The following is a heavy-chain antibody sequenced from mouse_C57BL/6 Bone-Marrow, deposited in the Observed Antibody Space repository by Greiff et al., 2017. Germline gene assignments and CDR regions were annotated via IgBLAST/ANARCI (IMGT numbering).Heavy chain of an antibody. V-gene: IGHV1-42*01. CDR1: GYSFTGYY. D-gene: IGHD2-4*01. CDR3: AREEAYYDYDGLDY. CDR2: INPSTGGT. Sequence: EVQVVESGPELVKPGASVKISCKASGYSFTGYYMNWVKQSPEKSLEWIGEINPSTGGTTYNQKFKAKATLTVDKSSSTAYMQLKSLTSEDSAVYYCAREEAYYDYDGLDYWGQGTTLTVSS. J-gene: IGHJ2*01.